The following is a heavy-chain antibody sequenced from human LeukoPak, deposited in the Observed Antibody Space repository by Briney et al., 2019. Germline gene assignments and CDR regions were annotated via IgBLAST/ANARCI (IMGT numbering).Heavy chain of an antibody. Sequence: SETLSLTCTVSGGSISSGDYYWSWIRQPPGKGLEWIGYIYYSGSTYYNPSLKSRVTISVDTSKNQFSLKLSSVTAADTAVYYRARDAPVGATSWGQGTMVTVSS. CDR2: IYYSGST. J-gene: IGHJ3*01. D-gene: IGHD1-26*01. CDR1: GGSISSGDYY. CDR3: ARDAPVGATS. V-gene: IGHV4-30-4*08.